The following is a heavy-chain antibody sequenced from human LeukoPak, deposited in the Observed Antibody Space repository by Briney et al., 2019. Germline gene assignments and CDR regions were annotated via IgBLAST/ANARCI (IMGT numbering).Heavy chain of an antibody. V-gene: IGHV3-53*05. CDR3: AKTSRTPYGSGSYREYFQH. Sequence: PGGSLRLSCAASGFTVSSNYMSWVRQAPGKGLEWVSVIYSGGTTYYADSVRGRFTISRDNSKNTLYLQMNSLRAEDTAVYYCAKTSRTPYGSGSYREYFQHWGQGTLVTVSS. D-gene: IGHD3-10*01. J-gene: IGHJ1*01. CDR2: IYSGGTT. CDR1: GFTVSSNY.